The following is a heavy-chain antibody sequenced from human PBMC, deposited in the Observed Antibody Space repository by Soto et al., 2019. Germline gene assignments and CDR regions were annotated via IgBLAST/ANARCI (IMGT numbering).Heavy chain of an antibody. Sequence: PTGGSLRLSCAASGFTFSSYGMHWVRQAPGKGLEWVAVISYDGSNKYYADSVKGRFTISRDNSKNTLYLQMNSLRAEDTAVYYCAKDLNYYDSSGYYHEGGYYYYGMDVWGQGTTVTVSS. J-gene: IGHJ6*02. D-gene: IGHD3-22*01. CDR3: AKDLNYYDSSGYYHEGGYYYYGMDV. V-gene: IGHV3-30*18. CDR2: ISYDGSNK. CDR1: GFTFSSYG.